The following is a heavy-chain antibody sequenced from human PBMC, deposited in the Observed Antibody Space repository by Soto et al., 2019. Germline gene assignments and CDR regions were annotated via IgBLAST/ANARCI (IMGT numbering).Heavy chain of an antibody. D-gene: IGHD6-13*01. J-gene: IGHJ4*02. CDR1: GFTFSSYA. CDR3: ARGVGYSSSWLDY. V-gene: IGHV3-30-3*01. Sequence: QVQLVESGGGVVQPGRSLRLSCAASGFTFSSYAMHWVRQAPGKGLEWVAVISYDGSNKYYADSVKGRFTISRDNSKNTLYLQMHSLRAEDTAVYYCARGVGYSSSWLDYWGQGTLVTVSS. CDR2: ISYDGSNK.